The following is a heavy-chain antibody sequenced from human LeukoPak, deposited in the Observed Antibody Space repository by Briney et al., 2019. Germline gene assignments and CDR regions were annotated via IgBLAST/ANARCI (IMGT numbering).Heavy chain of an antibody. Sequence: GGSLRLSCAASGFTFSSYAMSWVRQAPGKGLEWVSVISGSGGSTYYADSVKGRFTISRDNSKNTLYLQMNSLRAEDTAVYYCARAWEGWRGYYYGMDVWGQGTTVTVSS. CDR1: GFTFSSYA. CDR3: ARAWEGWRGYYYGMDV. J-gene: IGHJ6*02. V-gene: IGHV3-23*01. D-gene: IGHD6-19*01. CDR2: ISGSGGST.